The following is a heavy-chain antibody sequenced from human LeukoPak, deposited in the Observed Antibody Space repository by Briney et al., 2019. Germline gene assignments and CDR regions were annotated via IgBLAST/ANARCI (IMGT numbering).Heavy chain of an antibody. CDR2: ISSSSSTI. Sequence: GGSLRLSCAASGFTFSSYSMNWVRQAPGKGLEWVSYISSSSSTIYYADSVKGRFTISRDNAENSLYLQMNSLRDEDTAVYYCARELYYDSSGYYSLGYWGQGTLVTVSS. CDR3: ARELYYDSSGYYSLGY. V-gene: IGHV3-48*02. D-gene: IGHD3-22*01. J-gene: IGHJ4*02. CDR1: GFTFSSYS.